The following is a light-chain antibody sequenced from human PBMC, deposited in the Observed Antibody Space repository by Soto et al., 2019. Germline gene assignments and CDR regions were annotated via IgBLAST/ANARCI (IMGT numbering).Light chain of an antibody. CDR2: DAS. CDR3: QPYNNWPLT. J-gene: IGKJ4*01. CDR1: QSVSSF. V-gene: IGKV3-11*01. Sequence: EIVLTQSPATLSLSPGERATLSCRASQSVSSFLAWYQQKPGQAPRLLIYDASNRATGIPARFSGSGSGAEFTLTINSLQSEDSAVYYCQPYNNWPLTFGGGTKVDIK.